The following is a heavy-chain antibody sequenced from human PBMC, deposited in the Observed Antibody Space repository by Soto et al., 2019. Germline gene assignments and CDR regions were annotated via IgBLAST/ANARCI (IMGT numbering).Heavy chain of an antibody. CDR2: INHSGST. D-gene: IGHD6-13*01. Sequence: PSETLSLTCAVYGGSFSGYYWSWIRQPPGKGLEWIGEINHSGSTNYNPSLKSRVTISVDTSKNQFSLKLSSVTAADTAVYYCASLPIPQYSSSSSYGMDVWGQGTTVTVSS. CDR3: ASLPIPQYSSSSSYGMDV. V-gene: IGHV4-34*01. J-gene: IGHJ6*02. CDR1: GGSFSGYY.